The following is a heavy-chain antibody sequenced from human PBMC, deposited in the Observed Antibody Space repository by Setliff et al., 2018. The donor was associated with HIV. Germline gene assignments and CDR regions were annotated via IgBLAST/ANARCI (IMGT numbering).Heavy chain of an antibody. D-gene: IGHD6-25*01. V-gene: IGHV2-70*04. Sequence: SGPTLVNPTQTLTLTCTFSGFPLSTSGMRVSWIRQPPGKALEWLARIDWDADKFYTTSLKTRLTISKDTSKNQVVLTMTNMDPVDTATYYCAREIAAPQGFDYWGQGTLVTVSS. J-gene: IGHJ4*02. CDR3: AREIAAPQGFDY. CDR1: GFPLSTSGMR. CDR2: IDWDADK.